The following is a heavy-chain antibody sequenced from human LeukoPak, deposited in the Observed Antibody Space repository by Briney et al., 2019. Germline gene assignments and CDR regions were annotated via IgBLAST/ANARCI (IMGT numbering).Heavy chain of an antibody. CDR1: GYKFNAYW. J-gene: IGHJ4*02. CDR3: ARGFGEFRFDY. Sequence: GESLKIACKGSGYKFNAYWIAWVCQMPGKGLEWMGIIYPDDSDTRYSPSFQGQVTISADKSISTAYLQWSSLKASDTAMYYCARGFGEFRFDYWGQGTLVTVSS. V-gene: IGHV5-51*01. D-gene: IGHD3-10*01. CDR2: IYPDDSDT.